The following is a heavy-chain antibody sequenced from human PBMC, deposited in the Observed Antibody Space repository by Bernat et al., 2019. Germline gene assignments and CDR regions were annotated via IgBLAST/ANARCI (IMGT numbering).Heavy chain of an antibody. Sequence: QVQLVQSGAEVKKPGASVKVSCKASGYTFTSYDINWVRQATGQGLEWMGWMNPNSGNTGYAQKFQGRVTMTRNTSISTAYMELSSLRSEDTAVYYGARGRCGNWNDEGVEFDYWGQGTLVTVSS. V-gene: IGHV1-8*01. J-gene: IGHJ4*02. CDR2: MNPNSGNT. D-gene: IGHD1-20*01. CDR1: GYTFTSYD. CDR3: ARGRCGNWNDEGVEFDY.